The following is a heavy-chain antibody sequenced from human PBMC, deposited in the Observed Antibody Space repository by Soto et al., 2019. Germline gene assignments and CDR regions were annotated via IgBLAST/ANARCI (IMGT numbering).Heavy chain of an antibody. CDR3: ARDQAAGGTISRYFQD. CDR1: GFTFSSYA. V-gene: IGHV3-23*01. Sequence: GGSLRLSCEASGFTFSSYAMSWVRQAPGKGLEWVSGISGGGSTTYYADSVRGRFTISRDNSKNTLYLQVNSLRAEDTAVYYCARDQAAGGTISRYFQDWGQGTLVTVSS. D-gene: IGHD6-13*01. CDR2: ISGGGSTT. J-gene: IGHJ1*01.